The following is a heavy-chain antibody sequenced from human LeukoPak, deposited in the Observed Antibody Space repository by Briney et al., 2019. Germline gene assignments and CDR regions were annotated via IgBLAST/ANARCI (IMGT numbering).Heavy chain of an antibody. Sequence: ASVKVSCKASGYTFTSYYMHWVRQAPGQGLEWMGIINPSGGSTSYAQKFQGRVTMTRDMSTSTVYMELSSLRSEDTAVYYCAKVGATTGYYFDYWGQGTLVTVSS. J-gene: IGHJ4*02. CDR3: AKVGATTGYYFDY. D-gene: IGHD1-26*01. V-gene: IGHV1-46*01. CDR1: GYTFTSYY. CDR2: INPSGGST.